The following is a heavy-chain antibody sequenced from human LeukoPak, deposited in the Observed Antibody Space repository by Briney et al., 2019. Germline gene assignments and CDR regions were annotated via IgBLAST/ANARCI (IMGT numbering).Heavy chain of an antibody. V-gene: IGHV3-9*01. Sequence: PGGSLRLSCAASGFTFDDYAMHWVRHAPGKGLEWVSGISWNSGSIVYADSVKGRFTLSRDNAKNSLYLQMNSLRAEDTALYYCAKGPRGTVTYFDYWGQGTLVTVSS. D-gene: IGHD4-17*01. CDR2: ISWNSGSI. CDR3: AKGPRGTVTYFDY. J-gene: IGHJ4*02. CDR1: GFTFDDYA.